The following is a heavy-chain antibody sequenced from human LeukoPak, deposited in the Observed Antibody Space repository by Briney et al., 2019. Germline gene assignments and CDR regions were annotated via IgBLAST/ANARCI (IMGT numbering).Heavy chain of an antibody. Sequence: SETLSLTCTVSGGSISSYYWSWIRQPAGKGLEWIGLIYTSGSTNYNPSLKSRITMSVDTSKSQFSLKLSSVTAADTAVYYCVGDNSRDGYNYYFDSWGQGTLVIVSS. CDR2: IYTSGST. J-gene: IGHJ4*02. CDR1: GGSISSYY. V-gene: IGHV4-4*07. CDR3: VGDNSRDGYNYYFDS. D-gene: IGHD5-24*01.